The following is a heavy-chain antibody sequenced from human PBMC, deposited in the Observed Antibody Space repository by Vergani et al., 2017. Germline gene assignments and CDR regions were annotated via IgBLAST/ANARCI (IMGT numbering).Heavy chain of an antibody. J-gene: IGHJ2*01. CDR1: GGSISSYY. Sequence: QVQLQESGPGLVKPSETLSLTCTVSGGSISSYYWSWIRQPPGKGLEWIGYIYYSGSTNYNPSLKSRVTISVDTSKNQFSLKLSSVTAADTAVYYCAGDQGFPYGDYEGYWYFDLWGRGTLVTVSS. CDR3: AGDQGFPYGDYEGYWYFDL. V-gene: IGHV4-59*12. CDR2: IYYSGST. D-gene: IGHD4-17*01.